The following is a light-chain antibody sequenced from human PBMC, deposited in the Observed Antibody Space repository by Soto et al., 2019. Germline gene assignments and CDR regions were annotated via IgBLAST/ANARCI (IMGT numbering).Light chain of an antibody. CDR2: WAS. V-gene: IGKV4-1*01. J-gene: IGKJ1*01. Sequence: DIVMTQSPHSLAVSLGERATINCKSSQSVLFSPNNKNYLAWYQQKPGQPPKLLIYWASTRESGVPDRFSGSGSGTDFTLTISSLQAEDVAFYYCQQYNSAPQTFGQGTKVEIK. CDR1: QSVLFSPNNKNY. CDR3: QQYNSAPQT.